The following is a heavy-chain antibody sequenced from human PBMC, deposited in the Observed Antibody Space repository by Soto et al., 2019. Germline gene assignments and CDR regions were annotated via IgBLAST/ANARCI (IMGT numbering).Heavy chain of an antibody. CDR2: INPNSGGT. CDR3: ERARIAHRRGAGMVDY. J-gene: IGHJ4*02. CDR1: GYTFTGYY. V-gene: IGHV1-2*02. Sequence: GASVKVSCKASGYTFTGYYMHWVRQAPGQGLEWMGWINPNSGGTNYAQKFQGRVTTTRDTSISTAYMELSRLRSDDTAVYYCERARIAHRRGAGMVDYWGQGTLVTVSS. D-gene: IGHD6-6*01.